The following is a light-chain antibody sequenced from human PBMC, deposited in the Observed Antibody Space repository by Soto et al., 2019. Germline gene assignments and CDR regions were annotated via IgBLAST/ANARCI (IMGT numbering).Light chain of an antibody. J-gene: IGLJ2*01. CDR1: SSNIGSNY. CDR3: AAWDDSLNGVV. CDR2: RNN. Sequence: QSVLTQPPSASGTPGQSVTISCSGSSSNIGSNYVFWYQQLPGTAPKVLIYRNNQRPSGVPDRFSGSKSGTSASLAISGLRSEDEADYYCAAWDDSLNGVVFGGGTKLTVL. V-gene: IGLV1-47*01.